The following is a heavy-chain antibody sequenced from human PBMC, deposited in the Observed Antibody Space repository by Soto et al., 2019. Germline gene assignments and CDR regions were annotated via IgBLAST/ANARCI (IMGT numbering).Heavy chain of an antibody. Sequence: SETLSLTCTVSCGSISSYYWSWIRQPPGKGLEWIGYIYYSGSTNYNPSLKSRVTIPVDTSKNQFSLKLSSVTAADMAVYYCARSRTDNFDYWGQGTLVTVSS. CDR3: ARSRTDNFDY. CDR1: CGSISSYY. V-gene: IGHV4-59*01. J-gene: IGHJ4*02. CDR2: IYYSGST.